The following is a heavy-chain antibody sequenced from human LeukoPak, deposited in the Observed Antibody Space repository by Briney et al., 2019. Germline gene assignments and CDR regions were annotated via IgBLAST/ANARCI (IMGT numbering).Heavy chain of an antibody. Sequence: PSETLSLTCAVYGGSFSGYYWSWIRQPPGKGLEWIGEINHSGSTNYNPSLKSRVTIPVDTSKNQFSLKLSSVTAADTAVYYCARDLPYNYDILTGYFRWFDPWGQGTLVTVSS. V-gene: IGHV4-34*01. J-gene: IGHJ5*02. D-gene: IGHD3-9*01. CDR2: INHSGST. CDR1: GGSFSGYY. CDR3: ARDLPYNYDILTGYFRWFDP.